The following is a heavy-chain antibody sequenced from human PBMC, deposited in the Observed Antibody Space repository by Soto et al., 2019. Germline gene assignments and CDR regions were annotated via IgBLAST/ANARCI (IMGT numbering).Heavy chain of an antibody. CDR1: GYTFTNYA. V-gene: IGHV1-3*01. Sequence: ASVKVSCKASGYTFTNYAMHWVRQAPGQRLEWMGWINAGNGNTNYAQKFQGRVTITADESTSTAYMELSSLRSEDTAVYYCARDQKEVYYDSSGYYYGDAFDIWGQGTMVTVSS. J-gene: IGHJ3*02. CDR2: INAGNGNT. D-gene: IGHD3-22*01. CDR3: ARDQKEVYYDSSGYYYGDAFDI.